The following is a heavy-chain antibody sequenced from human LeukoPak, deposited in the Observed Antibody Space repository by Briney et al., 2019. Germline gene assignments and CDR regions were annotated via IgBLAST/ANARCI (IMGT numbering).Heavy chain of an antibody. V-gene: IGHV4-59*12. Sequence: SETLSLTCTVSGGSISSYYWSWIRQPPGKGLEWIGYIYYSGSTYYNPSLKSRVTISVDTSKNQFSLKLSSVTAADTAVYFCTTGIRDYGDYRGGFDFWGQGTMVTVSS. D-gene: IGHD4-17*01. CDR3: TTGIRDYGDYRGGFDF. CDR1: GGSISSYY. CDR2: IYYSGST. J-gene: IGHJ3*01.